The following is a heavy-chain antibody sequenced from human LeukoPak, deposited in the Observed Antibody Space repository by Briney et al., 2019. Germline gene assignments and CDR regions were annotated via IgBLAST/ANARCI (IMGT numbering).Heavy chain of an antibody. CDR1: GCTFSSYA. V-gene: IGHV3-30-3*01. Sequence: GRSLRLSCAASGCTFSSYAMHWVRQAPGKGLEWVAVISYDGSNKYYADSVKGRFTISRDNSKNTLYLQMNSLRAEDTAVYYCARDQVDTASFYYFDYWGQGTLVTVSS. CDR2: ISYDGSNK. CDR3: ARDQVDTASFYYFDY. D-gene: IGHD5-18*01. J-gene: IGHJ4*02.